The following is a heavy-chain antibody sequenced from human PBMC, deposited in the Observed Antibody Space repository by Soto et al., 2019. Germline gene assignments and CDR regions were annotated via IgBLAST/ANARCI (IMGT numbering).Heavy chain of an antibody. CDR3: ARATDDYSNPSWFDP. Sequence: SETLSLTCTLSGGSISSYYWSWIRQPPGKGLGWIGYIYYSGSTNYNPSLKSRVTISVDTSKNQFSLKVSSVTAADTAVYYCARATDDYSNPSWFDPWGQGTLVTVSS. D-gene: IGHD4-4*01. CDR1: GGSISSYY. V-gene: IGHV4-59*01. J-gene: IGHJ5*02. CDR2: IYYSGST.